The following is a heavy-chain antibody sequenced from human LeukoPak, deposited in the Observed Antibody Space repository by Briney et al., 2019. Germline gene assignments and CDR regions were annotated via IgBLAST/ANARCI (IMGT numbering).Heavy chain of an antibody. CDR3: AKDYPLDY. J-gene: IGHJ4*02. V-gene: IGHV3-23*01. Sequence: GGSLRLSCAASGFTVSSNYMSWVRQAPGKGLEWVSAISGSGGSTYYADSVKGRFTISRDNSKNTVYLQMNTLRAEDTAVYYCAKDYPLDYWGQGALVTVSS. CDR2: ISGSGGST. CDR1: GFTVSSNY.